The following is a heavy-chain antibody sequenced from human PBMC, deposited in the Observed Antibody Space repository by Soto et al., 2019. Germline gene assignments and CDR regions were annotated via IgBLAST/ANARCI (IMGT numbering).Heavy chain of an antibody. Sequence: SETLSLTCTVSGGSISGRSYYWGWIRQPPGMGLEWIGNIYYSGTTYYNPSLKSRVTISVDTSKNQFSLNLSSVTAADTALYYCARFYCNSVSCARLGIVDFWGPGTLVTVSS. J-gene: IGHJ4*02. V-gene: IGHV4-39*01. D-gene: IGHD2-2*01. CDR1: GGSISGRSYY. CDR3: ARFYCNSVSCARLGIVDF. CDR2: IYYSGTT.